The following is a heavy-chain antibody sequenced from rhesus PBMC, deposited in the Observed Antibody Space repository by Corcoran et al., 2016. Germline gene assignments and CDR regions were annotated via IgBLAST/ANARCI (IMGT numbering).Heavy chain of an antibody. CDR1: GFPFSDYY. J-gene: IGHJ4*01. CDR3: ARANYGVDF. D-gene: IGHD3-9*01. CDR2: ISNTADKT. Sequence: EVHLVESGGGLAKPGGSRRLSCAASGFPFSDYYMDWVRQAQGKGLGWVSRISNTADKTWYADSVQGRFTISRDHAKNTLYLQMNGLTIEDTAVYYCARANYGVDFWGQGVLVTVSS. V-gene: IGHV3-178*01.